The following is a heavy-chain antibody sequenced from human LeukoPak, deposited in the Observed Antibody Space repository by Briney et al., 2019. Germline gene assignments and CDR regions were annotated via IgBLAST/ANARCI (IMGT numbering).Heavy chain of an antibody. V-gene: IGHV3-30*18. D-gene: IGHD3-22*01. CDR3: AKWATDSSGYYSHFDY. CDR2: ISYDGSNK. Sequence: QPGRSLRLSCAASRFTFGSYGMHWVRQAPGKGREWVAVISYDGSNKYYADSVKGRFTISRDNSKNTLYLQMNSLRAEDTAVYYCAKWATDSSGYYSHFDYWGQGTLVTVSS. J-gene: IGHJ4*02. CDR1: RFTFGSYG.